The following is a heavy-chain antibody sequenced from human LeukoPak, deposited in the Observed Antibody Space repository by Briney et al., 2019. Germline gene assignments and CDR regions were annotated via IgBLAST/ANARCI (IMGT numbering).Heavy chain of an antibody. J-gene: IGHJ6*03. CDR2: IYYSGST. V-gene: IGHV4-59*12. CDR3: ARETVHGGYYYYYMDV. CDR1: GGSISSYY. Sequence: SETLSLTCTASGGSISSYYWSWIRQPPGKGLEWIGYIYYSGSTNYNPSLKSRVTMSVDTSKNQFSLKLSSVTAADTAVYYCARETVHGGYYYYYMDVWGKGTTVTISS. D-gene: IGHD3-22*01.